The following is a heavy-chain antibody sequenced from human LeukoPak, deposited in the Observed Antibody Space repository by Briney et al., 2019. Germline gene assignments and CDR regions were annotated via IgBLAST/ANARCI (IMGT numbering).Heavy chain of an antibody. J-gene: IGHJ4*02. CDR3: ARDWYYYDSSGYYY. Sequence: AGGSLRLSCAASGFTFSTYSMNWVRQAPGKGLEWVSLISSSSSYIYYADSVKGRFTISRDNAKNSLYLQMNSLRAEDTAVYYCARDWYYYDSSGYYYWGQGTLVTVSS. CDR1: GFTFSTYS. D-gene: IGHD3-22*01. V-gene: IGHV3-21*01. CDR2: ISSSSSYI.